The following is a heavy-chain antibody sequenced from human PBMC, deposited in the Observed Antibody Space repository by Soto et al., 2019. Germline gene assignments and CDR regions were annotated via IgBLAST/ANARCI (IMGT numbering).Heavy chain of an antibody. CDR1: GFTFSSYA. J-gene: IGHJ3*02. Sequence: EVQLLDSGGGLVQPGGSLRLSCAASGFTFSSYAMSWVRQAPGKGLEWVSTISGGGVGTYYANSVKGRFTVSRDNSKNTLYLQMKSLRAEDTAIYYGAKDRGSSWGEFDIWGQGTMVTVSS. CDR2: ISGGGVGT. CDR3: AKDRGSSWGEFDI. D-gene: IGHD6-13*01. V-gene: IGHV3-23*01.